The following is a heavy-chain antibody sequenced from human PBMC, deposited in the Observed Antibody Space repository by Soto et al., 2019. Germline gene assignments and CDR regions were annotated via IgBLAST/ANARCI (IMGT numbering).Heavy chain of an antibody. CDR3: ATPHCSGGSCYRGDAFDI. D-gene: IGHD2-15*01. Sequence: PGESLKISCKGSGYSFTSYWIGWVRQMPGKGLEWMGIIYPGDSDTRYGPSFQGQVTISADKSISTAYLQWSSLKASDTAMYYCATPHCSGGSCYRGDAFDIWGQGTMVTVSS. V-gene: IGHV5-51*01. CDR1: GYSFTSYW. J-gene: IGHJ3*02. CDR2: IYPGDSDT.